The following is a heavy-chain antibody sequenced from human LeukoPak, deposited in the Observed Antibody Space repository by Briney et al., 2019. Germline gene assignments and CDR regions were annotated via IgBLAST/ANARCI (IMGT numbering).Heavy chain of an antibody. Sequence: PSEALSLTCGVSGYSITSGYYWGWIRQPPGKGLEGVGSIYYTGTTFYNPSLKSRLTISLDASNNQFSLRLNSVTAAETATYYCATKHYDYVKFWGQGTLVIVS. CDR3: ATKHYDYVKF. CDR1: GYSITSGYY. CDR2: IYYTGTT. D-gene: IGHD3-16*01. V-gene: IGHV4-38-2*01. J-gene: IGHJ4*02.